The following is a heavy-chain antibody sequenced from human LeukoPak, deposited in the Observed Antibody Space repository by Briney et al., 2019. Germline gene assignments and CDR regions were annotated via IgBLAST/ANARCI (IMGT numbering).Heavy chain of an antibody. CDR1: GFTFNNYG. CDR3: ARQSPSSWYLGY. CDR2: IRYDGSNK. J-gene: IGHJ4*02. V-gene: IGHV3-30*02. D-gene: IGHD6-13*01. Sequence: PGGSLRLSCAASGFTFNNYGMHWVRQAPGKGLEWVAFIRYDGSNKYYADSVKGRFTISRDNSKNTLYLQMNSLRAGDTAVYYCARQSPSSWYLGYWGQGTLVTVSS.